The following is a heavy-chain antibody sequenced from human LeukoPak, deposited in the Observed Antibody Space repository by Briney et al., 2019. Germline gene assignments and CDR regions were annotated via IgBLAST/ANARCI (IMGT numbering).Heavy chain of an antibody. Sequence: ASVKVSCKASGYTFTGYYMHWVRQAPGQGLEWMGRINPNSGGTNYAQKFQGRVTMTRDTSISTAYMELSSLRSEDTAVYYCARASGATVLFDPWGQGTLVTVSS. CDR3: ARASGATVLFDP. V-gene: IGHV1-2*06. CDR1: GYTFTGYY. J-gene: IGHJ5*02. CDR2: INPNSGGT. D-gene: IGHD1-26*01.